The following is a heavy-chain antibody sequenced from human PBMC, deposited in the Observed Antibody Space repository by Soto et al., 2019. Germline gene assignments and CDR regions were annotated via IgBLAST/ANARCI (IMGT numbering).Heavy chain of an antibody. Sequence: GGSLRLSCAASGFTFSDYWMSWVRQAPGKGLEWVAKIKQYGSEKYYGDSVKGRFTISRDNAKSSLYLQMNSLRAEDTAVYYCARDRGYNHANEGYYYYYGMDAWGQGTTVTVS. CDR2: IKQYGSEK. J-gene: IGHJ6*02. V-gene: IGHV3-7*01. CDR1: GFTFSDYW. D-gene: IGHD1-1*01. CDR3: ARDRGYNHANEGYYYYYGMDA.